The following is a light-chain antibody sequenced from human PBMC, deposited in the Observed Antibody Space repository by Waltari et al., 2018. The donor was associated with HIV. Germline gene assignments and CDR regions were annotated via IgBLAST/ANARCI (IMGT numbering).Light chain of an antibody. CDR3: VLYMGSGSCM. CDR1: SGSVSTSYY. CDR2: STN. V-gene: IGLV8-61*01. Sequence: QTVVTQEPSFSVSPGGTVTLTCGLSSGSVSTSYYPSWHQQTPGQAPRTLIYSTNPRSSGVPDRFSGSILGNKAALTITGAQADDESDYYCVLYMGSGSCMFGGGTKLTVL. J-gene: IGLJ3*02.